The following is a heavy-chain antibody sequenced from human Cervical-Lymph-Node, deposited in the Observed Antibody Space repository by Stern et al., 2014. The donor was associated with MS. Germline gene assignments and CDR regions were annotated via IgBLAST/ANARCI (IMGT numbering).Heavy chain of an antibody. CDR1: GFTFSSYD. Sequence: EVQLVESGGGLVQPGGSLRLSCAASGFTFSSYDMHWVRQATGKGLEWVSAIGTAGDTYYQGSVKGRFTISRENAKNPLHLQINRLGAEDTAGYYCARGRGYSYGTYYFDYWGQGTLVTVSS. CDR2: IGTAGDT. J-gene: IGHJ4*02. CDR3: ARGRGYSYGTYYFDY. D-gene: IGHD5-18*01. V-gene: IGHV3-13*01.